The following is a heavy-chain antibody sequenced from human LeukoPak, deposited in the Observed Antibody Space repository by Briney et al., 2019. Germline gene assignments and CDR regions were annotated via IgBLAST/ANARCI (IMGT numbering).Heavy chain of an antibody. D-gene: IGHD2-15*01. Sequence: SVTVSFKASGGTFINYANSWVRQPHAQGLEWMGGIIPIFGTANCAQKFQGRGTITADESTITAYMERGSLRSEDTAAYYCAVVAAYYYYFYMDGWGKGTTVTIS. CDR3: AVVAAYYYYFYMDG. CDR2: IIPIFGTA. CDR1: GGTFINYA. V-gene: IGHV1-69*01. J-gene: IGHJ6*03.